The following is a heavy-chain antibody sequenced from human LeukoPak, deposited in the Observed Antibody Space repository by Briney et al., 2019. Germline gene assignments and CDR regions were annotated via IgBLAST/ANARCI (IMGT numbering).Heavy chain of an antibody. D-gene: IGHD3-3*01. CDR3: AREGAYDFWSGSNYDALDV. Sequence: GGSLRLSCAASGFSLSSYSINWVRQAPGKGLEWVSSISSSSSYIHYAESVKGRFTISRDNAKNSLYLQMNSLRAEDTAVYYCAREGAYDFWSGSNYDALDVWGQGTTVTVSS. J-gene: IGHJ6*02. CDR2: ISSSSSYI. CDR1: GFSLSSYS. V-gene: IGHV3-21*01.